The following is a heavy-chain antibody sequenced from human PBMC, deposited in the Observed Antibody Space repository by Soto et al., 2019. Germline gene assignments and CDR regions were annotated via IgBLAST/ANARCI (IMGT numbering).Heavy chain of an antibody. CDR2: IYHSGST. CDR3: ARGPDY. V-gene: IGHV4-30-2*01. Sequence: QLQLQESGSGLVKPSQTLSLACAVSGGSISSGGYSWSWMRQPPGKALEWIGYIYHSGSTYYNPSPKSRVTIPVNRSKNQFSLKLSSVTAADTAADYCARGPDYWGQGTLVTVSS. CDR1: GGSISSGGYS. J-gene: IGHJ4*02.